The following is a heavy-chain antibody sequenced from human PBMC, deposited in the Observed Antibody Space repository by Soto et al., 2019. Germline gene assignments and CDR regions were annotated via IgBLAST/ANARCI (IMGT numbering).Heavy chain of an antibody. D-gene: IGHD2-15*01. J-gene: IGHJ6*02. V-gene: IGHV4-34*01. CDR1: SGSFSGYY. CDR3: ARDDPVGKYCSGGSCSYYYYYGMDV. CDR2: INHSGST. Sequence: QVQLQQWGAGLLKPSETLSLTCAVYSGSFSGYYWSWIRQPPGKGLEWIGEINHSGSTNYNPSLKSRVTISVDTSKNQFSLKLSSVTAADTAVYYCARDDPVGKYCSGGSCSYYYYYGMDVWGQGTTVTVSS.